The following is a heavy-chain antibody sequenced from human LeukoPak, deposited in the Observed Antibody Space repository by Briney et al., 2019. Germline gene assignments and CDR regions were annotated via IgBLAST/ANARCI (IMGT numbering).Heavy chain of an antibody. V-gene: IGHV4-39*01. CDR2: VYYTGTT. D-gene: IGHD3-3*01. CDR3: AATDFWSGYYRNDY. J-gene: IGHJ4*02. Sequence: SETLSLTCTVYGGSVSSSSHYWDWIRQPPGKGLEWIGSVYYTGTTYHNPSLKSRVSISVDTSKSQFSLKLSSVTAADTAVYYCAATDFWSGYYRNDYWGQGTLVTVSS. CDR1: GGSVSSSSHY.